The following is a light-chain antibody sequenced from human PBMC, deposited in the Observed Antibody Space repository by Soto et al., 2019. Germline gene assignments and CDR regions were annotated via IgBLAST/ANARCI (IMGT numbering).Light chain of an antibody. CDR1: QSVSSN. CDR2: GAS. CDR3: QQYNNWRT. J-gene: IGKJ1*01. V-gene: IGKV3-15*01. Sequence: EIVMTQPPATLSVSPGERATLSCRSSQSVSSNLAWYQQKPGQAPRLLIYGASTRATGIPARFSGSGSGTEFTLTISSLQSEDFAVYYCQQYNNWRTFGQGTKVDIK.